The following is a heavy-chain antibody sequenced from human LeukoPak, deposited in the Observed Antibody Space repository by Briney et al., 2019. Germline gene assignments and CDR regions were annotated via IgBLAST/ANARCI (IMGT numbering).Heavy chain of an antibody. Sequence: SGPALFNPTPTLTLTCTFSGFSLRTSGMCVSWFRQPPAKALEWLAPIDWDDDKYYSTSLKTRLTISKNTSKDQVGLTMTNMDRVDTAAYYCSRVGDRDPARWLHDYWGQGTLVIVSS. V-gene: IGHV2-70*01. J-gene: IGHJ4*02. D-gene: IGHD5-24*01. CDR1: GFSLRTSGMC. CDR3: SRVGDRDPARWLHDY. CDR2: IDWDDDK.